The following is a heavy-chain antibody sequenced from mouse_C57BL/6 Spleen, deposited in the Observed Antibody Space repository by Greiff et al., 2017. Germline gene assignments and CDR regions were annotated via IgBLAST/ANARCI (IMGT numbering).Heavy chain of an antibody. Sequence: DVMLVASGGGLVKPGGSLTLSCAASGFTFRSSAMSWVRQTPEKRLAWVAPLCAGGSYTYYPDHVKGRFTISRDNAKNNLYLQMSHLKSEDTAMYYCARVMDYWGPGTSVTVSS. V-gene: IGHV5-4*03. J-gene: IGHJ4*01. CDR3: ARVMDY. CDR2: LCAGGSYT. CDR1: GFTFRSSA.